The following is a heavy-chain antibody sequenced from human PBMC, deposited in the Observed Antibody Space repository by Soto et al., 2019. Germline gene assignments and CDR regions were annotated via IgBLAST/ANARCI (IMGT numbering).Heavy chain of an antibody. CDR2: IKQDGSEK. D-gene: IGHD2-15*01. J-gene: IGHJ6*02. CDR3: ARYQDCSGGICYSFYGMDV. V-gene: IGHV3-7*04. Sequence: GGSLRLSCAASGFTFSSYWMSWVRQAPGKGLEWVANIKQDGSEKYYVDSVKGRFTISRDNAKNSLYLQMNSLRAEDTAVYYCARYQDCSGGICYSFYGMDVWGQGTTVTVSS. CDR1: GFTFSSYW.